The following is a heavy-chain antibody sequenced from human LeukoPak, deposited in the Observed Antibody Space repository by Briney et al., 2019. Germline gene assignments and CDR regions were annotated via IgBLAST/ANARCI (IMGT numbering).Heavy chain of an antibody. CDR3: ARGFIAAAGAHNWFDP. V-gene: IGHV4-59*12. J-gene: IGHJ5*02. CDR2: IYYSGNT. Sequence: SETLSLTCTVSGGSISSFYWSWIRQSPGKELEWIGYIYYSGNTKYNPSLKSRITMAVDTSKNQVSLKLTSVTAADTAVYYCARGFIAAAGAHNWFDPWGQGTLVTVSS. D-gene: IGHD6-13*01. CDR1: GGSISSFY.